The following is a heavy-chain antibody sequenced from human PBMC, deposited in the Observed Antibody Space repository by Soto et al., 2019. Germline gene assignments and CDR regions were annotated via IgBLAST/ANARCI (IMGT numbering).Heavy chain of an antibody. CDR2: ITSDTNTI. Sequence: EVQLVESGGGLVQPGGSLRLTCAVSGFPFSIYSMNWVRQAPGKGLEWSSYITSDTNTIKYADSVKGRFTISRDNAKKLVYLQMNSLRDEDTAVYFCARSVEGHFDYWGQGTVVTVSS. D-gene: IGHD6-19*01. V-gene: IGHV3-48*02. CDR3: ARSVEGHFDY. J-gene: IGHJ4*02. CDR1: GFPFSIYS.